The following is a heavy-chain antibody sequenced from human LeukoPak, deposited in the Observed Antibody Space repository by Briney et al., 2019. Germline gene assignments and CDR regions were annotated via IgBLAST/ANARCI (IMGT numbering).Heavy chain of an antibody. D-gene: IGHD5-18*01. CDR3: AREAYSYGRKGNFDY. CDR1: GFTFSSYW. J-gene: IGHJ4*02. CDR2: IKQDGSEK. Sequence: GGSLRLSCAASGFTFSSYWMSWVRQAPGKGLGWVANIKQDGSEKYYVDSVKGRFTISRDNAKNSLYLQMNSLRAEDTAVYYCAREAYSYGRKGNFDYWGQGTLVTVSS. V-gene: IGHV3-7*03.